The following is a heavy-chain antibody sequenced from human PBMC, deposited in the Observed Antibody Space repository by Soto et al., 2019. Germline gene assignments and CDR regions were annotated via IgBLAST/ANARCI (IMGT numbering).Heavy chain of an antibody. CDR2: ISGYNGDT. V-gene: IGHV1-18*01. CDR3: AKNGQLPYYYCGMDV. CDR1: GYTFTRYG. D-gene: IGHD1-7*01. J-gene: IGHJ6*02. Sequence: QGQLVQSGAEVKKPGASVKVSCKASGYTFTRYGISWVRQAPGQGLEWMGWISGYNGDTNYAQKLQGRVTMTIDTSTSTAYMELRSLTSDDTAVYYCAKNGQLPYYYCGMDVWGQGTTVTFSS.